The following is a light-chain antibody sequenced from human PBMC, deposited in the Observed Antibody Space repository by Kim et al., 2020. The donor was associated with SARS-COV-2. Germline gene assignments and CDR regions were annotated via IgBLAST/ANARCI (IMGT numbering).Light chain of an antibody. CDR3: KQYHSYPYT. CDR2: SAS. J-gene: IGKJ2*01. V-gene: IGKV1-16*02. CDR1: QDINNY. Sequence: DIQMTQSASSLSASVGDRVTITCRASQDINNYLAWFQQKPGKAPKSLIYSASSLQDGVPSNFSGRGSGTDFTLTINNLQPDDFATYYCKQYHSYPYTFGQGNKLEI.